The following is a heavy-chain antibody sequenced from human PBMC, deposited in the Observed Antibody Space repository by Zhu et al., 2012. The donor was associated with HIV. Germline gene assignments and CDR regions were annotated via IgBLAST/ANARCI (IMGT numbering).Heavy chain of an antibody. V-gene: IGHV4-39*01. Sequence: QVQLQESGPGLVKPSETLSLTCTVSGGSITSSSYFWAWIRQPPGKGLEWIGTICYSGSIYHNPSFKSRVTISVDTSKNQFSLKLSSVTAADTALYFCAKTRTNGWYSYAFDMWGQGTMVTVSS. CDR2: ICYSGSI. CDR1: GGSITSSSYF. J-gene: IGHJ3*02. D-gene: IGHD6-19*01. CDR3: AKTRTNGWYSYAFDM.